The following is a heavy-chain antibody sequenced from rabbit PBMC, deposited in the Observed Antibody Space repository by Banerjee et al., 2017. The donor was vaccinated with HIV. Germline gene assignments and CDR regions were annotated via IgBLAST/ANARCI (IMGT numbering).Heavy chain of an antibody. V-gene: IGHV1S40*01. CDR2: IDTGSSGDIT. J-gene: IGHJ4*01. Sequence: QSLEESGGGLVQPGASLTLTCTASGFIFSDNYYMCWVRQAPGKGLEWIACIDTGSSGDITYYASWAKGRFTVSKMSSTTVTLQMTSLTAADTATYCCARDDAGIDGWDFNSWGPGTLVTVS. D-gene: IGHD4-2*01. CDR1: GFIFSDNYY. CDR3: ARDDAGIDGWDFNS.